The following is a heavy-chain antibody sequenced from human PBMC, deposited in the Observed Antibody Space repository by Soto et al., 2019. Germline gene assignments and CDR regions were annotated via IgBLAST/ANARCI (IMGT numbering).Heavy chain of an antibody. Sequence: SQSSSITCAVHGRRWCGYCWGWIRQQPGTGLEWIGEINHSGSTNYNPSLKSRVTISVDTSKNQFSLKLSSVTAADTAVYYCARALLVKRVVVVDAIEWGEANWFDPWGQG. V-gene: IGHV4-34*01. J-gene: IGHJ5*02. CDR2: INHSGST. CDR1: GRRWCGYC. D-gene: IGHD2-15*01. CDR3: ARALLVKRVVVVDAIEWGEANWFDP.